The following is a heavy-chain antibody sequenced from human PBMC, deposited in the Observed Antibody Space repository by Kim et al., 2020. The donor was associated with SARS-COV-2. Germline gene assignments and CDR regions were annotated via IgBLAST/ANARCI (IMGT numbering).Heavy chain of an antibody. V-gene: IGHV3-7*03. Sequence: GGSLRLSCAASGFTFTNYWMSWVRQAPGKGLKWVASINQDGSERYYVDSVKGRFTISRDNAKNSLFLQMNSLRAEDAAVYYCARSDASGWYQPAYWGQGTLVTVSS. CDR1: GFTFTNYW. CDR3: ARSDASGWYQPAY. J-gene: IGHJ4*02. D-gene: IGHD6-19*01. CDR2: INQDGSER.